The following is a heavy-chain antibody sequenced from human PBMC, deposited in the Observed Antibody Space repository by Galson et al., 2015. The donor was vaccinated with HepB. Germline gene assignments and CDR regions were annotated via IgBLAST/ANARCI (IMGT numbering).Heavy chain of an antibody. CDR3: ARPSQSVVVIATPGYFDY. D-gene: IGHD2-21*01. J-gene: IGHJ4*02. CDR2: INAGNGNT. V-gene: IGHV1-3*01. CDR1: GYTFTSYA. Sequence: SVKVSCKASGYTFTSYAMHWVRQAPGQRLEWMGWINAGNGNTKYSQKFQGRVTITRDTSASTAYMELSSLRSEDTAVYYCARPSQSVVVIATPGYFDYWGQGTLVTVSS.